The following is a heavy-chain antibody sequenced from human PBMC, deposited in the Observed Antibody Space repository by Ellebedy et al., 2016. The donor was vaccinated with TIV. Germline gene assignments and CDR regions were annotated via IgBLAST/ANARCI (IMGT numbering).Heavy chain of an antibody. CDR2: VSGSGNST. CDR3: AKERGKLSLRSPFDY. V-gene: IGHV3-23*01. CDR1: GFTFSRYA. J-gene: IGHJ4*02. D-gene: IGHD3-22*01. Sequence: GGSLRLXXAASGFTFSRYAMSWVRQAPGKGLEWVSQVSGSGNSTYYADSVKGRFTISRDNSKSTLYLQINSLRAEDTAVYYCAKERGKLSLRSPFDYWGQGTLVSVSS.